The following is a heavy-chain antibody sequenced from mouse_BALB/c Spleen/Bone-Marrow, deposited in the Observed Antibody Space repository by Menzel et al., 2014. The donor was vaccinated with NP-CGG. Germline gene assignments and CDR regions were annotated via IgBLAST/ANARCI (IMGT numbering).Heavy chain of an antibody. CDR2: ISSGGSYT. Sequence: EVQLVESGGGLVKPGGSLKLSCAASGFTFSSYAMPWVRQSPEKRLEWVAEISSGGSYTYYPDTVTGRFTISRDNAKNSLYLEMSSLRSEDTAMYCCARDYYGSSYAMDYWGQGTSVTVSS. D-gene: IGHD1-1*01. J-gene: IGHJ4*01. CDR1: GFTFSSYA. CDR3: ARDYYGSSYAMDY. V-gene: IGHV5-9-4*01.